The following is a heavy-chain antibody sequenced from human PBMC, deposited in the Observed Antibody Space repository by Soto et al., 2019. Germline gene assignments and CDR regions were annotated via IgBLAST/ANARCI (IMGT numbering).Heavy chain of an antibody. Sequence: HSQTLSLTCAISGDSVSSNSAVWNWIRQSPSRGLEWLGRTYYRSKWYNDYAVSVKSRITINPDTSKNQFSLQLNSVTPEDTAVYYCARHQWLDDAFDIWGQGTMVTVSS. CDR2: TYYRSKWYN. CDR1: GDSVSSNSAV. CDR3: ARHQWLDDAFDI. J-gene: IGHJ3*02. V-gene: IGHV6-1*01. D-gene: IGHD6-19*01.